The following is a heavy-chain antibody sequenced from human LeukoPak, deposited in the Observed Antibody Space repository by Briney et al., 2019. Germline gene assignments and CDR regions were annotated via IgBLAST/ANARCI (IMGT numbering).Heavy chain of an antibody. J-gene: IGHJ4*02. D-gene: IGHD3-10*01. CDR2: IFHSGST. CDR1: GYSISSGFY. CDR3: ARERDSPNGSGSYYIDY. Sequence: SETLSLTCSVSGYSISSGFYWGWIRQPPGKGLEWIGSIFHSGSTYYNPSLKSRVTISVDTSKNQFSLKLSSVTAADTAVYYCARERDSPNGSGSYYIDYWGQGTLVTVSS. V-gene: IGHV4-38-2*02.